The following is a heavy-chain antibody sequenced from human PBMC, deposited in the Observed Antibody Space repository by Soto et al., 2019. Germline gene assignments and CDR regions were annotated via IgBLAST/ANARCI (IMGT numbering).Heavy chain of an antibody. CDR2: IIPILGIA. V-gene: IGHV1-69*02. CDR3: SYDLGELPAFDF. D-gene: IGHD3-16*01. J-gene: IGHJ4*02. Sequence: QVQLVQSGAEVKKPASSVKVSCKASGGTFSSYTISWVRQAPGQGLEWMGRIIPILGIANYAQKFPCRVTFTADKSRSTAYMELSSLRSEETAVYYCSYDLGELPAFDFWGQGTLVTVSA. CDR1: GGTFSSYT.